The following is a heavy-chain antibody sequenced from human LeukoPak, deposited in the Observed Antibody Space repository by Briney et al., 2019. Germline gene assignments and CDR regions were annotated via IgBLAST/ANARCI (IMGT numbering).Heavy chain of an antibody. Sequence: GGSLRLSCAASGFNIGSYSMTWVRQAPGKGLEWVSVMSADSATTFYADSVKGRFTIPRDNAKNTVFLQMSSLRAEDTALYYCARKSASGNYPLDYWGQGTLVTVSS. J-gene: IGHJ4*02. CDR1: GFNIGSYS. D-gene: IGHD3-10*01. CDR3: ARKSASGNYPLDY. CDR2: MSADSATT. V-gene: IGHV3-23*01.